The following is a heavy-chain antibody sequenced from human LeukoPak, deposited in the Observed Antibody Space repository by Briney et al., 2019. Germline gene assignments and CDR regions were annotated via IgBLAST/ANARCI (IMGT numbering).Heavy chain of an antibody. V-gene: IGHV1-2*02. CDR2: INPNSGGT. Sequence: ASVKVSCKASGYTFTGYYMHWVRQAPGQGLEWMGWINPNSGGTNYAQKFQGRVTMTRDTSISTAYMELSRLRSDDTAVYYCARGLEQWLPTGGFDYWGQGTLVTVSS. CDR3: ARGLEQWLPTGGFDY. CDR1: GYTFTGYY. J-gene: IGHJ4*02. D-gene: IGHD6-19*01.